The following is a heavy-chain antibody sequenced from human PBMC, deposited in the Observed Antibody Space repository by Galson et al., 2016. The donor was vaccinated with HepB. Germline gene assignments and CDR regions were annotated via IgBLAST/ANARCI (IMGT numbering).Heavy chain of an antibody. J-gene: IGHJ5*02. CDR3: ARGPYCSGSTCPNWFDP. V-gene: IGHV4-34*01. D-gene: IGHD2-15*01. CDR2: INRSGST. Sequence: ETLSLTCAVYGGSFSGYYWNWIRQPPGKGLEWIGEINRSGSTNYNPSLKSRVTISVDTSKNQFSLKLSSVTAADTAVYYCARGPYCSGSTCPNWFDPWGQGTLVTVSS. CDR1: GGSFSGYY.